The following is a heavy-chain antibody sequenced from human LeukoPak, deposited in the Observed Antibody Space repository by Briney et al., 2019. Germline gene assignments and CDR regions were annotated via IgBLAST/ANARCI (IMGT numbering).Heavy chain of an antibody. V-gene: IGHV3-48*03. J-gene: IGHJ3*02. Sequence: GGSLRLSCAASGFTFSSYEMNWVRQAPGKGLEWVSYISSSGSTIYYADSVKGRFTISRDNAKNSLYLQMNSLRAEDTAVYYCARDQPAGYYYDADVEAFDIWGQGTMVTVSS. CDR1: GFTFSSYE. D-gene: IGHD3-9*01. CDR3: ARDQPAGYYYDADVEAFDI. CDR2: ISSSGSTI.